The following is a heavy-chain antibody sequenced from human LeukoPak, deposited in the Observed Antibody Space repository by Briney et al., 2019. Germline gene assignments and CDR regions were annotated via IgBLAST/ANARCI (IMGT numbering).Heavy chain of an antibody. V-gene: IGHV3-30-3*01. Sequence: GGSLRLSCAASGFTFSSYAMHWVRQAPGKGLEWVAVISYDRSNKYYADSVKGRFTISRDNSKNTLYLQMNSLRAEDTAVYYCASRLGYYDSSGYYYVPYYYYGMDVWGQGTTVTVSS. CDR1: GFTFSSYA. CDR2: ISYDRSNK. CDR3: ASRLGYYDSSGYYYVPYYYYGMDV. J-gene: IGHJ6*02. D-gene: IGHD3-22*01.